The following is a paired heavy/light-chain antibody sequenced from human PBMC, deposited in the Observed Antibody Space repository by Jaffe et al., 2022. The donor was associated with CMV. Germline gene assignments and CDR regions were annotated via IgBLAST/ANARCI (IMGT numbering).Light chain of an antibody. CDR1: QSVSSY. Sequence: EIVLTQSPATLSLSPGERATLSCRASQSVSSYLAWYQHKPGQAPRLLIYDASDRASGIPARFSGSGSGTDFTLTISSLEPGDFAVYYCQQRNNWPPTFGPGTKVEIK. J-gene: IGKJ3*01. V-gene: IGKV3-11*01. CDR3: QQRNNWPPT. CDR2: DAS.
Heavy chain of an antibody. CDR1: GFAFSTSA. CDR2: IAGSAGTT. Sequence: EVQLLESGGGLVQPGGSLRLSCAASGFAFSTSAMTWVRQAPGKGLEWVSSIAGSAGTTYYADSVKGRFTISGDNSKNTLYLQMNSLRAEDTAVYYCAKDYLAGQLSYYFDYWGQGTLVTVSS. CDR3: AKDYLAGQLSYYFDY. D-gene: IGHD3-22*01. V-gene: IGHV3-23*01. J-gene: IGHJ4*02.